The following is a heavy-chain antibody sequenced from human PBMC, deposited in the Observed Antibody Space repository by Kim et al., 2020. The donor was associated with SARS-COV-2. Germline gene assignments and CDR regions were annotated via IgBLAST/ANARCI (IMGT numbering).Heavy chain of an antibody. CDR2: INAGNGNT. D-gene: IGHD3-9*01. CDR1: GYTFTSYA. CDR3: AREKILVKQSAAFDY. Sequence: ASVKVSCKASGYTFTSYAMHWVRQAPGQRLEWMGWINAGNGNTKYSQKFQGRVTITRDTSASTAYMELSSLRSEDTAVYYCAREKILVKQSAAFDYWGQGTLVTVSS. J-gene: IGHJ4*02. V-gene: IGHV1-3*01.